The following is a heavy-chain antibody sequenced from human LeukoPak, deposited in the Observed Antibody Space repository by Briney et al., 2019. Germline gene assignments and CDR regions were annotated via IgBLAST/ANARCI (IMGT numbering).Heavy chain of an antibody. D-gene: IGHD2-21*02. CDR1: GFTFTNYA. CDR2: VSYDGSNK. Sequence: GGSLRLSCAASGFTFTNYAMHWVRQAPGKGLEWVAVVSYDGSNKYYADSVKGRFTISRDNSKNTLYLQMNSLRAEDTAVYYCAKEGGDTGLDAFDIWGQGTMVTVSS. J-gene: IGHJ3*02. V-gene: IGHV3-30*04. CDR3: AKEGGDTGLDAFDI.